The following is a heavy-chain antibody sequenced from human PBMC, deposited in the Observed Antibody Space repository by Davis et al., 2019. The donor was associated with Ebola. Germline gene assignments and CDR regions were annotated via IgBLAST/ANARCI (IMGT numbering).Heavy chain of an antibody. V-gene: IGHV4-34*01. D-gene: IGHD6-6*01. CDR1: GGSFSGYY. Sequence: MPSETLSLTCAVYGGSFSGYYWSWIRQPPGKGLEWIGEINHSGSTNYNPSLKSRVTISVDTSKNQFSLKLSSVTAAGTAVYYCATDGSSSRDYWGQGTLVTVSS. CDR2: INHSGST. J-gene: IGHJ4*02. CDR3: ATDGSSSRDY.